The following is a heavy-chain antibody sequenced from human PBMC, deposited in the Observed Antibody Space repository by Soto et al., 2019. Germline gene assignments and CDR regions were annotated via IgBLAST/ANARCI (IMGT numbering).Heavy chain of an antibody. J-gene: IGHJ3*02. Sequence: VQLLESGGGLVQPGGSLRLSCASSGFAFSSYAFSWVRQAPGKGLDWVSSIGIGGDIYYADSVKGRFAISRDNSKNTLFLQMIGLRAEGTAVYYCGTGTTHSVFDIWGHGTMVTVSS. CDR2: IGIGGDI. D-gene: IGHD1-1*01. CDR1: GFAFSSYA. CDR3: GTGTTHSVFDI. V-gene: IGHV3-23*01.